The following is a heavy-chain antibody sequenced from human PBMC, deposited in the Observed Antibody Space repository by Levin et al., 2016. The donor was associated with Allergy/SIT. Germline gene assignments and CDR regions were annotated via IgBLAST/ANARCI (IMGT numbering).Heavy chain of an antibody. D-gene: IGHD4-17*01. CDR1: GSFMTPHY. CDR2: VNSNGGI. J-gene: IGHJ4*02. CDR3: ARAAYDYDDQVYYFDY. Sequence: SETLSLTCTVSGSFMTPHYWTWVRQAPGKGLQWMAYVNSNGGITSSYNLSLKSRLTISIDPSNNQFSLKLTSVTAADTAVYYCARAAYDYDDQVYYFDYWGPGVLVTSPQ. V-gene: IGHV4-59*11.